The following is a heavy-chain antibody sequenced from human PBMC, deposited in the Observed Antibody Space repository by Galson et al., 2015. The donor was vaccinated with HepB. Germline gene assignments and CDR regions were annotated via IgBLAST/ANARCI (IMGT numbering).Heavy chain of an antibody. CDR1: GFTFSSYS. CDR2: ISSSSSYI. J-gene: IGHJ6*02. V-gene: IGHV3-21*01. D-gene: IGHD6-13*01. CDR3: AREWGVEQLVYYYYYGMDV. Sequence: SLRLSCAASGFTFSSYSMNWVRQAPGKGLEWVSSISSSSSYIYYADSVKGRFTISRDNAKNSLYLQMNSLRAEDTAVYYCAREWGVEQLVYYYYYGMDVWGQGTTVTVSS.